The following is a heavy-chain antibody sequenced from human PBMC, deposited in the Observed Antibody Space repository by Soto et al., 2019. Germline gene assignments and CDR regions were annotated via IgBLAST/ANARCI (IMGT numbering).Heavy chain of an antibody. CDR2: ISYDGSNK. Sequence: QPGGSLRLSCAASGFTFSSYGMHWVRQAPGKGLEWVAVISYDGSNKYYADSVKGRFTISRDNSKNTLYLQMNSLRAEDTAVYYCAKDQRWLNNGGFDYWGQGTLVTVSS. V-gene: IGHV3-30*18. J-gene: IGHJ4*02. CDR3: AKDQRWLNNGGFDY. CDR1: GFTFSSYG. D-gene: IGHD6-19*01.